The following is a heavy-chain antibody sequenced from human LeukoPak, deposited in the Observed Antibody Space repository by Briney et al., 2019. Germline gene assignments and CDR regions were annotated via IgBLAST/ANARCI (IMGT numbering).Heavy chain of an antibody. Sequence: ASVKVSCKASGSTFTSYGISWVRQAPGQGLEWMGWISAYNGNTNYAQKLQGRVTMTTDTSTSTAYMELRSLRSDDTAVYYCARDSGSYYRHDQFDYWGQGTLVTVSS. CDR2: ISAYNGNT. CDR1: GSTFTSYG. V-gene: IGHV1-18*01. D-gene: IGHD1-26*01. CDR3: ARDSGSYYRHDQFDY. J-gene: IGHJ4*02.